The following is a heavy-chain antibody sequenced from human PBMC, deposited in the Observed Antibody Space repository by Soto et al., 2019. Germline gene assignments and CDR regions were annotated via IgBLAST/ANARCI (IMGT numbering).Heavy chain of an antibody. J-gene: IGHJ5*02. CDR3: ARMETFGSLNWFDP. CDR2: MNPGSGDT. Sequence: ASVKVSFKASGYSFTNNDVSWVRHAAGQGLEWMGWMNPGSGDTGYAQKFQGRVTMTRDISIATAYMELSSLRSDDTAIYYCARMETFGSLNWFDPWGQGTLVTVSS. CDR1: GYSFTNND. V-gene: IGHV1-8*01. D-gene: IGHD3-16*01.